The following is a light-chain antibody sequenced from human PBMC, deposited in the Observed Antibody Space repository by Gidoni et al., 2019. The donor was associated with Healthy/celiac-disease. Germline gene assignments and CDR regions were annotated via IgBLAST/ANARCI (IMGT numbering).Light chain of an antibody. CDR2: EDN. J-gene: IGLJ1*01. CDR3: QSYDSSNLFYV. CDR1: SGSIASNY. V-gene: IGLV6-57*04. Sequence: NFILPHPHSVSDSPGKTVTISCTRSSGSIASNYVQWYQQRPGSAPTTVIYEDNQRPAGVPDRFSGSIDSSTNSASLTISGRKTEDEADYYCQSYDSSNLFYVFGTGTKVTVL.